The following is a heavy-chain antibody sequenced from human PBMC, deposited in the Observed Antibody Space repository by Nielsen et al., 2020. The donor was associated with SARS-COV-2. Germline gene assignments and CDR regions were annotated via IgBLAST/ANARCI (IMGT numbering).Heavy chain of an antibody. Sequence: KVSCKGSGYSFISYWIAWVRQMPGEGLELMGIIYPGDSDTRYSPSFQGQVTISADKSISTAYLQWSSLKASDTAMYYCARRPGYCSGGSCYSFDYWGQGTLVTVSS. CDR2: IYPGDSDT. D-gene: IGHD2-15*01. J-gene: IGHJ4*02. V-gene: IGHV5-51*01. CDR1: GYSFISYW. CDR3: ARRPGYCSGGSCYSFDY.